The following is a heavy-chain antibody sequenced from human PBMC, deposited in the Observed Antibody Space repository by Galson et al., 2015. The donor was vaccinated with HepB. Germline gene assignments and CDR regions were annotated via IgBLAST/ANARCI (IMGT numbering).Heavy chain of an antibody. V-gene: IGHV3-30*18. Sequence: SLRLSCAASGFTFSSYGMHWVRQAPGKGLEWAAVISYDGSNKYYADSVKGRFTISRDNSKNTLYLQMNSLRAEDTAVYYCAKARDGYNYWVDSWGQGTLVTVSS. CDR3: AKARDGYNYWVDS. CDR2: ISYDGSNK. CDR1: GFTFSSYG. J-gene: IGHJ4*02. D-gene: IGHD5-24*01.